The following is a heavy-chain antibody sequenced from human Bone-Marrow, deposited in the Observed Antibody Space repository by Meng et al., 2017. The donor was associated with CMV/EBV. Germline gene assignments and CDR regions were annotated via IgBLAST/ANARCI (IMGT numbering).Heavy chain of an antibody. CDR3: ARGPRIIVGGVIIWPLED. D-gene: IGHD3-10*01. Sequence: ASVKVSCKASGYTFTGYYMHWVRQAPGQGLEWMGWINPNSGGTNYAQKFQGRVTMTRDTSISTAYMELSRLRSDDTAVYFCARGPRIIVGGVIIWPLEDWGQGTLVTVSS. J-gene: IGHJ1*01. CDR1: GYTFTGYY. V-gene: IGHV1-2*02. CDR2: INPNSGGT.